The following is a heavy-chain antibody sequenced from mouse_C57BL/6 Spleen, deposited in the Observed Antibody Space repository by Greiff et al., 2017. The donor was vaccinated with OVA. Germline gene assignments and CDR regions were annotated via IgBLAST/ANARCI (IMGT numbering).Heavy chain of an antibody. D-gene: IGHD1-1*01. CDR3: ARATYYGSLTGYYAMDY. CDR2: IHPNSGST. V-gene: IGHV1-64*01. CDR1: GYTFTSYW. Sequence: VQLQQPGAELVKPGASVKLSCKASGYTFTSYWMHWVKQRPGQGLEWIGMIHPNSGSTNYNEKFKSKATLTVDKSSSTAYMQLSSLTSEDSAVYFCARATYYGSLTGYYAMDYWGQGTSVTVSS. J-gene: IGHJ4*01.